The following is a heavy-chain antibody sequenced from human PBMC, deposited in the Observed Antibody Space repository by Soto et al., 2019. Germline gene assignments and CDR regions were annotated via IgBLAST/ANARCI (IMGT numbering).Heavy chain of an antibody. CDR1: GFTFSGSA. CDR3: TRQRGSRWKGGYSYGMDV. CDR2: IRSKANSYAT. D-gene: IGHD6-13*01. V-gene: IGHV3-73*02. Sequence: EVQLVESGGGLVQPGGSLKLSCAASGFTFSGSAMHWVRQASGKGLEWVGRIRSKANSYATAYAASVKGRFTISRGDSQNTAYLQMNSLKTEDTAVYYCTRQRGSRWKGGYSYGMDVWGQGTTVTVSS. J-gene: IGHJ6*02.